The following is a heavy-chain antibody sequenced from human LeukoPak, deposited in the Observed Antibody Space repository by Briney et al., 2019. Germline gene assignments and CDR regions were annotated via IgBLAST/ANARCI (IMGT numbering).Heavy chain of an antibody. CDR2: INPNSGGT. CDR1: GYTFTGYY. Sequence: ASVKVSCKASGYTFTGYYMHWVRQAPGQGLEWMGWINPNSGGTNYAQKFQGRVTMTRDTSTSTVYMELSSLRSEDTAVYYCARGQQWLGYWGQGALVTVSS. CDR3: ARGQQWLGY. D-gene: IGHD6-19*01. J-gene: IGHJ4*02. V-gene: IGHV1-2*02.